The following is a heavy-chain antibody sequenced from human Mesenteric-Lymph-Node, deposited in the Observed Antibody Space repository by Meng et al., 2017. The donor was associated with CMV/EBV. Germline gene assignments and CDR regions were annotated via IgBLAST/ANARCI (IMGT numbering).Heavy chain of an antibody. V-gene: IGHV4-34*01. CDR2: INHSGST. Sequence: GSLRLSCAVYGGSFSGYYWSWIRQSPGKGLEWIGEINHSGSTNYNASLKSRVTISVDTSRNQFSLELTSVTAADTAVYFCATLAVASGSAYWGQGTLVTVSS. D-gene: IGHD6-19*01. J-gene: IGHJ4*02. CDR3: ATLAVASGSAY. CDR1: GGSFSGYY.